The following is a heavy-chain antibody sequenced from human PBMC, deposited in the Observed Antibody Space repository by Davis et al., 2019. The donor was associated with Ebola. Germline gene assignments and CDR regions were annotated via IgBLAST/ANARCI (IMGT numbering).Heavy chain of an antibody. Sequence: GGSLRLSCAASGFTFSSYWMSWVRQAPGKGLEWVANIKQDGSEKYYVDSVKGRFTISRDNAKNSLYLQMNSLRAEDTAVYYCARDGELNDFWSGYFDYWGQGTLVTVSS. CDR3: ARDGELNDFWSGYFDY. CDR2: IKQDGSEK. D-gene: IGHD3-3*01. V-gene: IGHV3-7*01. J-gene: IGHJ4*02. CDR1: GFTFSSYW.